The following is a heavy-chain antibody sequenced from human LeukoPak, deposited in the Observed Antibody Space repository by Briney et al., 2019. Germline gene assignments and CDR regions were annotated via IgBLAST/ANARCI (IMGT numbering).Heavy chain of an antibody. J-gene: IGHJ4*02. Sequence: GGSLRLSCAASGFTFSNYAMSWVRQAPGKGLEWVSGISGSGGSTYYADSVKGRFTISRDKSKNTLYLQMNSLRAEDTAVYYCAKTDTAMVTWGQGTLVTVSS. V-gene: IGHV3-23*01. CDR1: GFTFSNYA. CDR2: ISGSGGST. CDR3: AKTDTAMVT. D-gene: IGHD5-18*01.